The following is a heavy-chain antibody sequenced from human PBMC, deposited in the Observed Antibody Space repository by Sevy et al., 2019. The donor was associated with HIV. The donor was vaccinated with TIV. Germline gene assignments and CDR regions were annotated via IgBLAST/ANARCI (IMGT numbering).Heavy chain of an antibody. Sequence: YGPTLVKPTQTLTLTCTFSGFSLSTSRVGVGRIRQPPGKAVEWLAFIYWDDDKRYSPSLKSRLTITKDTSKNQVVLTMTNMDPVEPATYYCAYRLGGILEWSPFDPWGQGTLVIVSS. V-gene: IGHV2-5*02. CDR3: AYRLGGILEWSPFDP. CDR1: GFSLSTSRVG. J-gene: IGHJ5*02. CDR2: IYWDDDK. D-gene: IGHD3-3*01.